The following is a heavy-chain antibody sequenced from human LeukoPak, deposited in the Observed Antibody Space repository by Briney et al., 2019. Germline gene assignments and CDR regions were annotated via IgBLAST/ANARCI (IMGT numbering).Heavy chain of an antibody. V-gene: IGHV4-39*01. J-gene: IGHJ4*02. CDR1: GGSISSSSYY. D-gene: IGHD5-18*01. CDR2: IYYSGST. CDR3: ARHERGGSYDLFDY. Sequence: SETLSLTCTVSGGSISSSSYYWGWIRQPPGKGLEWIGSIYYSGSTYYNPSLKSRVTISVDTSKNLFSLKLSSVTAADTAVYYCARHERGGSYDLFDYWGQGTLVTVSS.